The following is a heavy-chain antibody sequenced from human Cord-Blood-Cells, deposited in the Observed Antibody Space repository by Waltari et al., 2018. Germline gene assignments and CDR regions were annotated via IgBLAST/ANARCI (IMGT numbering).Heavy chain of an antibody. CDR3: AREAPATGQLVHY. J-gene: IGHJ4*02. CDR2: INHSGST. V-gene: IGHV4-34*01. D-gene: IGHD6-13*01. CDR1: GGSFSGYY. Sequence: VQLQQWGAGLLKPSETLSLTCAVYGGSFSGYYWSWIRQPPGKGLEWIGEINHSGSTNYNPSLKSRVTISVDTSKNQFSLKLSSVTAADTAVYYCAREAPATGQLVHYWGQGTLVTVSS.